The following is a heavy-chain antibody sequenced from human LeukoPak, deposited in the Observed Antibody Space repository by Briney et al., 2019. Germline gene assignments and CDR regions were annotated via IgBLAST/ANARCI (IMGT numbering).Heavy chain of an antibody. J-gene: IGHJ2*01. CDR1: GYNFASYW. Sequence: GESLKISCKGSGYNFASYWIGWVRQMPGKGLEWMGIIYPGDSDTRYSPSFQGQVTFSADKSISTAYLQWSSLKASDAAIYYCAKGYWSFDLWGRGTLVTVSS. CDR3: AKGYWSFDL. V-gene: IGHV5-51*01. CDR2: IYPGDSDT.